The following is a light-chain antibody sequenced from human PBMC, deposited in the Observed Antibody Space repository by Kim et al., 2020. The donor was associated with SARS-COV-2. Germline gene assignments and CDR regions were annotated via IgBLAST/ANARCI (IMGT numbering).Light chain of an antibody. CDR3: SSYTSSSTLV. Sequence: GQSITISCTGTSGDVGGYNYVSWYQQHPGKAPKLMIYDVSKRPSGVSNRFSGSKSANTASLAISGLQAEDEADYYCSSYTSSSTLVFGGGTKLTVL. J-gene: IGLJ3*02. CDR2: DVS. CDR1: SGDVGGYNY. V-gene: IGLV2-14*04.